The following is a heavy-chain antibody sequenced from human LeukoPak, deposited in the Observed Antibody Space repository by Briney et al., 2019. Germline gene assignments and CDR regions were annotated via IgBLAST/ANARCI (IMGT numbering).Heavy chain of an antibody. V-gene: IGHV1-69*05. CDR2: IIPIFGTA. D-gene: IGHD2-2*01. J-gene: IGHJ5*02. Sequence: SVKVSCKASGGTFSSYAISWVRQAPGQGLEWMGGIIPIFGTANYPQKFQGRVTITTDESTSTAYMELSSLRSEDTAVYYCARTMALVPAGYDPWGQGTLVTVSS. CDR1: GGTFSSYA. CDR3: ARTMALVPAGYDP.